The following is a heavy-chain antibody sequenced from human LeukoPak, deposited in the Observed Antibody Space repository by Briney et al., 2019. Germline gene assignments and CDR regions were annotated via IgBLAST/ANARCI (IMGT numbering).Heavy chain of an antibody. CDR2: IKQDGSEK. V-gene: IGHV3-7*01. J-gene: IGHJ4*02. Sequence: GGSLRLSCAASGFTFSSYGMSWVRQAPGKGLEWVANIKQDGSEKYYVDSVKGRFTISRDNAKNSLYLQMNSLRAEDTAVYYCAKTTTWDFDYWGQGTLVTVSS. CDR1: GFTFSSYG. D-gene: IGHD2/OR15-2a*01. CDR3: AKTTTWDFDY.